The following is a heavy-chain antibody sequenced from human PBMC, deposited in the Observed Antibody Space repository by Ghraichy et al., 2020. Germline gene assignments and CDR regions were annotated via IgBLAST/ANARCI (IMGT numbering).Heavy chain of an antibody. CDR1: GFSFGTYA. Sequence: LSLTCVASGFSFGTYAMTWVRQAPGKGLEWVSTITGSGGNTYYADSVKGRFTLSRDNSKNTLSLQMNSLRAEDTAIYYCAKGGIVMGFDSWGQETLVPVSS. J-gene: IGHJ4*02. CDR3: AKGGIVMGFDS. V-gene: IGHV3-23*01. CDR2: ITGSGGNT. D-gene: IGHD2-21*01.